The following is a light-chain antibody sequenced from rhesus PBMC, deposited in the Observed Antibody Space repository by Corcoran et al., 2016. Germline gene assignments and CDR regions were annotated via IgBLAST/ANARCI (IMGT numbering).Light chain of an antibody. CDR2: GVS. Sequence: QAAPTQPPSVSGSPGQSVTISCTGTSSDVGGYNDVSWYQQHPGKAPKLMIYGVSKRPSGVSDRFSGSKSGNTASLTISGLQAEDEADYYCYSYTTSSTFIFGGGTRLTVL. J-gene: IGLJ1*01. V-gene: IGLV2S7*01. CDR3: YSYTTSSTFI. CDR1: SSDVGGYND.